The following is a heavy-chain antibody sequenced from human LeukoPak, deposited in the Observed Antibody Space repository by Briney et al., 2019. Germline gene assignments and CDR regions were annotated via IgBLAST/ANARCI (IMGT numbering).Heavy chain of an antibody. CDR1: GGSISSYY. J-gene: IGHJ4*02. D-gene: IGHD6-6*01. Sequence: SETLSLTCTVSGGSISSYYWSWIRQPPGKGLEWIGYIYTSGSTNYNPSLKSRVTISVDTSKNQFSLKLSSVTAADTAVYYCASHSPYSSSSGKYFDYWGQGTLVTVSS. V-gene: IGHV4-4*09. CDR2: IYTSGST. CDR3: ASHSPYSSSSGKYFDY.